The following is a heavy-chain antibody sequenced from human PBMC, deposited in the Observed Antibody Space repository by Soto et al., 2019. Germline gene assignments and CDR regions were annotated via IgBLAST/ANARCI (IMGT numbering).Heavy chain of an antibody. Sequence: QVQLVQSGAEVKKPGASVKVSCKASGYTFTGYYMHWVRQAPGQGLEWMGWINPNSGGTNYAQKLQGWVTMTRDTSISTAYMELSRLRSDDTAVYYCARGGIAVAGTGGGYYYGMDVWGQGTTVTVSS. CDR1: GYTFTGYY. CDR2: INPNSGGT. J-gene: IGHJ6*02. CDR3: ARGGIAVAGTGGGYYYGMDV. D-gene: IGHD6-19*01. V-gene: IGHV1-2*04.